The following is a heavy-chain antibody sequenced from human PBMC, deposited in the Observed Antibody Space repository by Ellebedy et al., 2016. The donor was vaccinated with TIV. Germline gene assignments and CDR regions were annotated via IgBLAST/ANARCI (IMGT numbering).Heavy chain of an antibody. CDR3: ARTQALSGYDPVDFDF. CDR1: GFSLTTSGMC. V-gene: IGHV2-70*11. Sequence: SGPTLVKPTETLILTCTFSGFSLTTSGMCVSWIRQPPGKALEWLARIDWADDKYYSASLGSRLTISKGTSKDQVVLTMTNVNPVDTATYFCARTQALSGYDPVDFDFWGQGTLVTVSS. D-gene: IGHD5-12*01. CDR2: IDWADDK. J-gene: IGHJ4*02.